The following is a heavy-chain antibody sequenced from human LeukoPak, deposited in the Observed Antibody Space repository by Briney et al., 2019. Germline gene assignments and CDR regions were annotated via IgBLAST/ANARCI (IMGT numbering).Heavy chain of an antibody. Sequence: GGSLRLSCAASGFTFGDYAMHWVRQAPGKGLEWVSGISWNNESIHYADSEKDRFTVSRDNAKNSLYLQMNTLIPGDTALYYCAKDRDSAWFGGIDYWGQGTLVSVSS. V-gene: IGHV3-9*01. J-gene: IGHJ4*02. D-gene: IGHD3-3*01. CDR3: AKDRDSAWFGGIDY. CDR2: ISWNNESI. CDR1: GFTFGDYA.